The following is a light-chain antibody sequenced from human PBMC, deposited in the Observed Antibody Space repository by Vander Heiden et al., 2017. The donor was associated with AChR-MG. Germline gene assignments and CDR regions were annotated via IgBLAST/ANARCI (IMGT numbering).Light chain of an antibody. CDR3: QVWDSSSDHREV. CDR2: DDS. CDR1: NIGSKS. Sequence: SFVLPHPPSVSVAPGKPARITCGGNNIGSKSVHWYQQKPGQAPALVVYDDSDRRSGSPERFSGSNTGNTATLTNSRVEAGEEDDYYCQVWDSSSDHREVFGGGTKLTVL. V-gene: IGLV3-21*03. J-gene: IGLJ2*01.